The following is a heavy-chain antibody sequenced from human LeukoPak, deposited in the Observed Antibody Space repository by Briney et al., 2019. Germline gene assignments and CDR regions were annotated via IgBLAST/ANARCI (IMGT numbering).Heavy chain of an antibody. D-gene: IGHD3-16*02. Sequence: SGGSLRLSCVASRFTLSNYWMHWVRQAPGKGLVWVSRINGDESIINYADPVKGRFTISRDNAKNTLYLQMNSLRAEDTAIYYCARGTSHDYVWGTFRPYWGQGTLVTVSS. V-gene: IGHV3-74*01. J-gene: IGHJ4*02. CDR1: RFTLSNYW. CDR2: INGDESII. CDR3: ARGTSHDYVWGTFRPY.